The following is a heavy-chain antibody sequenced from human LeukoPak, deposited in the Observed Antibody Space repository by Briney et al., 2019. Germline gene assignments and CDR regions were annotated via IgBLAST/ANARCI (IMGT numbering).Heavy chain of an antibody. J-gene: IGHJ4*02. V-gene: IGHV5-51*01. D-gene: IGHD5-12*01. Sequence: GESLQISCKGSGYSFTSYWIGWVRQMPGKGLEWMGIIYPGDSDTRYSPSFQGQVTISADKSISTAYLQWSSLKASDTAMYYCARQGSGYDSATYFDYWGQGTLVTVSS. CDR1: GYSFTSYW. CDR2: IYPGDSDT. CDR3: ARQGSGYDSATYFDY.